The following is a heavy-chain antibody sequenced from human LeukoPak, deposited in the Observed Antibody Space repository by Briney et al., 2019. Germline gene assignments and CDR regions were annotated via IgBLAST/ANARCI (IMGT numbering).Heavy chain of an antibody. CDR1: GYTFTSYY. Sequence: GASVKVSCKASGYTFTSYYMHWVRQATGQGLEWMGWMNPNSGNTGYAQKFQGRVTMTRNTSISTAYMELSSLRSEDTAVYYCARAFAGLNSSSSATSYYYYYYMDVWGKGTTVTVSS. CDR2: MNPNSGNT. V-gene: IGHV1-8*02. CDR3: ARAFAGLNSSSSATSYYYYYYMDV. D-gene: IGHD6-6*01. J-gene: IGHJ6*03.